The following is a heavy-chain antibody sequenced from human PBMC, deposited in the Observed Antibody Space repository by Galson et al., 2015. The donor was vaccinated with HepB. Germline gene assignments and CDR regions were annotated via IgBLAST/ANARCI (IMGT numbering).Heavy chain of an antibody. CDR2: IIPIFGTA. J-gene: IGHJ6*02. CDR3: ARGAGYGDYDPYYYGMDV. Sequence: SCKASGGTFSSYAISWVRQAPGQGLEWMGGIIPIFGTANYAQKFQGRVTITADESTSTAYMELSSLRSEDTAVYYCARGAGYGDYDPYYYGMDVWGQGTTVTVSS. CDR1: GGTFSSYA. V-gene: IGHV1-69*01. D-gene: IGHD4-17*01.